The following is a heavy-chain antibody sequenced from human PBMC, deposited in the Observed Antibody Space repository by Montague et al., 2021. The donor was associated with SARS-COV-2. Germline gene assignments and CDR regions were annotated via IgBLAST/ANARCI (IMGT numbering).Heavy chain of an antibody. J-gene: IGHJ4*02. CDR2: VFYTGST. CDR1: SGSISSFY. Sequence: SETLSLTCTVSSGSISSFYWTWIRQPPGKGLEWIGYVFYTGSTTYNLSLESRVTISVDRSENQFSLKLSSVTVADSAIYFCARQNYGSGSFYYDFWGPGISVAVSS. CDR3: ARQNYGSGSFYYDF. D-gene: IGHD3-10*01. V-gene: IGHV4-59*08.